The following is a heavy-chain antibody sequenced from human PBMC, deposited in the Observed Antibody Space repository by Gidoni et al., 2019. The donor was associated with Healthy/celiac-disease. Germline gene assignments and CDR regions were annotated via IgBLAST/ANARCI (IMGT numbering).Heavy chain of an antibody. D-gene: IGHD5-12*01. CDR1: GFTFSSYW. V-gene: IGHV3-7*01. J-gene: IGHJ4*02. CDR3: ARYSGYTVEYYFDY. CDR2: IKKDGSEK. Sequence: EVQLVESGGGLVQPGGSLRLSCAASGFTFSSYWMSWVRQAPGKGLEWVANIKKDGSEKYYVDSVKGRFTISRDNAKKSLYLQMNSLRAEDKAVYYCARYSGYTVEYYFDYWGQGTLVTVSS.